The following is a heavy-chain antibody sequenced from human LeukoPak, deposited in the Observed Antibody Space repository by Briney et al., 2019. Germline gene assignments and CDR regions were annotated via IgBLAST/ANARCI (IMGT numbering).Heavy chain of an antibody. Sequence: PSETLSLTCTVSGGSISSIYWTWIRHPDGTGLGWIGRIHTSGSTNHNPSLKSRVTMSVDTSNNQFSLKLSSVTAADTAVYYCARETEVPGGRSWDFWGQGTLVTVSS. V-gene: IGHV4-4*07. CDR3: ARETEVPGGRSWDF. CDR2: IHTSGST. CDR1: GGSISSIY. J-gene: IGHJ4*02. D-gene: IGHD6-19*01.